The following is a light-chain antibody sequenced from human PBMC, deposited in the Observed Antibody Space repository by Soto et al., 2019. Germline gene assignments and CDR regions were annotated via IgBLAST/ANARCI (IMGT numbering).Light chain of an antibody. J-gene: IGLJ2*01. CDR3: SSYSSTTTLVL. CDR1: STDIGGFYF. Sequence: QSVLTQPASVSGSPGQSITISCTGTSTDIGGFYFVSWYQKHPDKAPKLVIYDVANRPSGVSSRFSGSKSGSTASLTISGLQPEDEAAYYCSSYSSTTTLVLFGGGTKVTVL. V-gene: IGLV2-14*01. CDR2: DVA.